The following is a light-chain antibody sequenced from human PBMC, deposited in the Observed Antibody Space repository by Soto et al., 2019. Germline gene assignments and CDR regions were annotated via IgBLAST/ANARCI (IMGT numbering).Light chain of an antibody. Sequence: DIQMTQSPSTLSAYVGDRVTITCRASQSVTKWVAWYQQRPGQAPKILIWYASTLQRGLPSRFSGSGFGTEFNLSISSLQNDDLATYYGQHYNGHSSWSFGQGTKVEIK. CDR2: YAS. V-gene: IGKV1-5*01. CDR1: QSVTKW. CDR3: QHYNGHSSWS. J-gene: IGKJ1*01.